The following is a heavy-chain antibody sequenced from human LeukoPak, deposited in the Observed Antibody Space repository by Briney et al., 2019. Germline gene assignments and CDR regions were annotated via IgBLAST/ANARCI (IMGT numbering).Heavy chain of an antibody. V-gene: IGHV1-8*01. D-gene: IGHD3-22*01. CDR2: MSPNSGNT. CDR1: GYTFTSYD. J-gene: IGHJ4*02. CDR3: ARVSTSYYDSSGYTRFDY. Sequence: GASVKVSCKASGYTFTSYDINWVRQATGQGLEWRVWMSPNSGNTGYAQKFQGRVTMTRNTSISTAYMELSSLRSEDTAVYYCARVSTSYYDSSGYTRFDYWGQGTLVTVSS.